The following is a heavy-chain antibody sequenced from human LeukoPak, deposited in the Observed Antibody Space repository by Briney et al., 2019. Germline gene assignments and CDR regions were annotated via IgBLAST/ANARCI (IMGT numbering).Heavy chain of an antibody. Sequence: SETLSLTCAVYGGSFSGYYWSWIRQPPGKGLEWIGEINHSGSTNYNPSLKSRVTISVDTSKNQFSLKLSSVTAADTAVHYCARGLKESRNDYTPAPPYFDYWGQGTLVTVSS. CDR1: GGSFSGYY. CDR2: INHSGST. J-gene: IGHJ4*02. CDR3: ARGLKESRNDYTPAPPYFDY. V-gene: IGHV4-34*01. D-gene: IGHD5-24*01.